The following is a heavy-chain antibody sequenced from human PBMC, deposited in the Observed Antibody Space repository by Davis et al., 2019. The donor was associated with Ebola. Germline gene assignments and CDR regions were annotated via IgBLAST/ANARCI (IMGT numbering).Heavy chain of an antibody. V-gene: IGHV3-23*01. J-gene: IGHJ4*02. CDR1: GFTFSNYA. CDR2: IWDRGDKT. Sequence: GGSLRLSCAASGFTFSNYAMTWVRQAPGKGLEWVSGIWDRGDKTHYADSVNGRFTISRDNSKNTLYLQMVSLGAEDSAVYYCAKSSYSSGSVHFDYWGRGTLVTVSP. D-gene: IGHD5-18*01. CDR3: AKSSYSSGSVHFDY.